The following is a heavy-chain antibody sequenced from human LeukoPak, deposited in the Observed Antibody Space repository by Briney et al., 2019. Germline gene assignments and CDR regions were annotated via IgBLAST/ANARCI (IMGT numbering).Heavy chain of an antibody. D-gene: IGHD1-1*01. Sequence: SETLSLTCTVSGGSISTYYWSWIRQPPGKGLEWIGYIYYSGSTSYNPSLKSRITISVDTFKNQFSLKLTSVTAADTAVYYCARGTERASWFDPWGQGTLVTVSS. CDR3: ARGTERASWFDP. V-gene: IGHV4-59*12. CDR2: IYYSGST. CDR1: GGSISTYY. J-gene: IGHJ5*02.